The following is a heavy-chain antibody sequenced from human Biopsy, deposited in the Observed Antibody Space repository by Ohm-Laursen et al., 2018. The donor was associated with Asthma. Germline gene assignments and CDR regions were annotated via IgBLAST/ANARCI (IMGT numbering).Heavy chain of an antibody. V-gene: IGHV3-30*03. CDR2: ISFDGSNK. CDR3: ARGKTWGRSYYFDY. J-gene: IGHJ4*02. D-gene: IGHD6-6*01. CDR1: GFTFSNYG. Sequence: LSLTCAASGFTFSNYGMHWVRQAPGKGLDWVAVISFDGSNKNYTDSVKGRFTISRDNSKDTLYLQVNSLRGDDTAAYYCARGKTWGRSYYFDYWGQGTLVTVSS.